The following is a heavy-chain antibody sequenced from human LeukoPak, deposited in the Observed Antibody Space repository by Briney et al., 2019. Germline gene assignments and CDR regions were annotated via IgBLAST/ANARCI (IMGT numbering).Heavy chain of an antibody. D-gene: IGHD2-15*01. CDR1: GFTFSSYS. V-gene: IGHV3-21*01. CDR2: ISSSSSYI. Sequence: GGSPRLSCAASGFTFSSYSMNWVRQAPGKGLEWVSSISSSSSYIYYADSVKGRFTISRDNAKNSLYLQMNSLRAEDTAVYYCARDFCSGGSCYSVFDYWGQGTLVTVSS. CDR3: ARDFCSGGSCYSVFDY. J-gene: IGHJ4*02.